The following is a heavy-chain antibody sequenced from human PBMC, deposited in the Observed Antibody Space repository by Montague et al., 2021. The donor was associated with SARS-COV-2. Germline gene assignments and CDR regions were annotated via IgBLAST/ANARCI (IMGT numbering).Heavy chain of an antibody. Sequence: SETLSLTCALYGGSFSGYNWSWIRQPPGKGLEWIGEINHSGSTNYNPSLKSRVTISVDTSKNQFSLKLSSVTAADTAVYYCARGSRQWLVRPPHYYYFDYWGQGTLVTVSS. CDR3: ARGSRQWLVRPPHYYYFDY. CDR1: GGSFSGYN. D-gene: IGHD6-19*01. V-gene: IGHV4-34*01. J-gene: IGHJ4*02. CDR2: INHSGST.